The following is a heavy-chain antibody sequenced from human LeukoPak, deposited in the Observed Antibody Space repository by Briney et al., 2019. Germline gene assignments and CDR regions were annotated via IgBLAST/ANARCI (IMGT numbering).Heavy chain of an antibody. CDR2: ISGYNGNT. D-gene: IGHD2-15*01. CDR1: GYTFTSYG. Sequence: ASVEVSCTASGYTFTSYGISWVRQAPGQGLEWMGWISGYNGNTNHAQKLQGRVTMTTDTSTSTAYMELRSLRSDDTAVYYCARDTDECSSSSCPLDAFDIWGQGTMVTVSS. V-gene: IGHV1-18*01. J-gene: IGHJ3*02. CDR3: ARDTDECSSSSCPLDAFDI.